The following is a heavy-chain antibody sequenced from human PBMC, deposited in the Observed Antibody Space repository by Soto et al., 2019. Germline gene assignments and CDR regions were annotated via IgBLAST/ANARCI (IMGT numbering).Heavy chain of an antibody. J-gene: IGHJ3*02. D-gene: IGHD3-22*01. CDR3: AKGNYYDSRAFAFDI. Sequence: GGSLRLSCAASGFTFSSYGMHWVRQAPGKGLEWVAVISYDGSNKYYADSVKGRFTISRDNSKNTLYLQMNSLRAEDTAVYYCAKGNYYDSRAFAFDIWGQGTMVTVSS. V-gene: IGHV3-30*18. CDR1: GFTFSSYG. CDR2: ISYDGSNK.